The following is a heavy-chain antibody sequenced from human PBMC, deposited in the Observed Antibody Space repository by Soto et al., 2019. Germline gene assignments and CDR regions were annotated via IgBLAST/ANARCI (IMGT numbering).Heavy chain of an antibody. CDR3: ARDIVVVPATVGVYYGMDV. D-gene: IGHD2-2*01. J-gene: IGHJ6*02. V-gene: IGHV3-11*06. CDR1: GFTFRDYY. CDR2: ISSSSSYT. Sequence: GGSLRLSCAASGFTFRDYYMSWIRQAPGKGLEWVSYISSSSSYTNYADSVKGRFTISRDNAKNSLYLQMNSLRAEDTAVYYCARDIVVVPATVGVYYGMDVWGQGTTVTVSS.